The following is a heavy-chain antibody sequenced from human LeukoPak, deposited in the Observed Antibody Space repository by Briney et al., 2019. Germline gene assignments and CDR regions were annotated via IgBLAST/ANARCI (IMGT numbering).Heavy chain of an antibody. V-gene: IGHV3-15*01. CDR3: TIPETGTTRY. D-gene: IGHD1-1*01. CDR2: IKRKSDGGTA. CDR1: GFSFNNAW. Sequence: GGSLRLSCAASGFSFNNAWMSWVRQAPGKGLEWVGRIKRKSDGGTADYAAPVKGRFTISRDDSKNTLYLQMNSLKIEDTAVYYCTIPETGTTRYWGQGTLVTVSS. J-gene: IGHJ4*02.